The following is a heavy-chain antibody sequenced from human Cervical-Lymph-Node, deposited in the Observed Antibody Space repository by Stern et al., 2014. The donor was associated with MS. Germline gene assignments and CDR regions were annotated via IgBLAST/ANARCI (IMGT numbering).Heavy chain of an antibody. CDR1: GFTFSTYA. CDR2: ISGSGHST. D-gene: IGHD3-10*01. Sequence: EVQLVESGGGLVQPGGSLRLSCAASGFTFSTYAMSWVRQAPGKGLEWVSAISGSGHSTYYADSVKGRFTISRDNSKNTLYLQMNTLRAEDTAVYYCAKENYYGSGTYLXXXXWGQGTLVTVSS. CDR3: AKENYYGSGTYLXXXX. V-gene: IGHV3-23*04. J-gene: IGHJ4*02.